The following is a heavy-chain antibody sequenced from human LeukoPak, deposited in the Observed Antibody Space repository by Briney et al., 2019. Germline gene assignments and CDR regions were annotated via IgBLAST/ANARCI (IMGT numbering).Heavy chain of an antibody. D-gene: IGHD4-17*01. J-gene: IGHJ6*02. V-gene: IGHV3-30-3*01. Sequence: GGSLRLSCAASGFTFSGYAMHWVRQAPGKGLEWVAVISYDGSNKYYADSVKGRFTISRDNSKNTLYLQMNSLRAEDTAVYYCARVSTVTTFYYYYGMDVWGQGTTVTVSS. CDR3: ARVSTVTTFYYYYGMDV. CDR1: GFTFSGYA. CDR2: ISYDGSNK.